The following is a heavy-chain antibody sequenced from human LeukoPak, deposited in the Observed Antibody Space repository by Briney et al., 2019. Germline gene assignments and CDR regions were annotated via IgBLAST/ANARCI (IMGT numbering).Heavy chain of an antibody. V-gene: IGHV3-48*04. J-gene: IGHJ4*02. CDR1: GFTFSSYS. CDR3: ARGWDYGDYRFDY. D-gene: IGHD4-17*01. CDR2: ISSSSSTI. Sequence: GGSLRLSCAASGFTFSSYSMNWVRQAPGKGLERVSYISSSSSTIYYADSVKGRFTISRDNAKNSLYLQMNSLRAEDTAVYYCARGWDYGDYRFDYWGQGTLVTVSS.